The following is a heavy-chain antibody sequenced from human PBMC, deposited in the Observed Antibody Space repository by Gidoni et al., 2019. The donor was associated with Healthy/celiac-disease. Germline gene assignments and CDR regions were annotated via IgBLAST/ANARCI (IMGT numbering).Heavy chain of an antibody. V-gene: IGHV3-33*01. CDR1: GFTFSSYG. CDR2: IWYDGSNK. Sequence: QVQLVESGGGVVQPGRSLRLSCAASGFTFSSYGMHWVRQAPGKGLEWVAVIWYDGSNKYYADSVKGRFTISRDNSKNTLYLQMNSLRAEDTAVYYCAREPSSSGYYYVFDYWGQGTLVTVSS. J-gene: IGHJ4*02. CDR3: AREPSSSGYYYVFDY. D-gene: IGHD3-22*01.